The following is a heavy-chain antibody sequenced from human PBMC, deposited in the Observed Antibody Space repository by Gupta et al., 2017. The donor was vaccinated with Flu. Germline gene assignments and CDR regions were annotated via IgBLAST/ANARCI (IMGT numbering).Heavy chain of an antibody. V-gene: IGHV3-30*18. CDR1: GFAFSSYG. CDR2: ISYDGRNN. CDR3: AKEGTVTHAYYYYGVDV. Sequence: QVQLVQSGGGVVQPGRSLRLSCAASGFAFSSYGMHWVRQAPGKGLEWVAVISYDGRNNYYADSVKGRFTISRDNSNNTLFLQMNSLRTEDTAVYYCAKEGTVTHAYYYYGVDVWGQGTPVTVSS. D-gene: IGHD4-4*01. J-gene: IGHJ6*02.